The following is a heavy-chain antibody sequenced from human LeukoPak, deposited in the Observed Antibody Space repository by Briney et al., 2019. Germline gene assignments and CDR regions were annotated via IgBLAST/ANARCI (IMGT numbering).Heavy chain of an antibody. CDR2: IYYSGST. CDR3: ARALDIWFGDPNYYGMDV. D-gene: IGHD3-10*01. CDR1: GGSISSYY. Sequence: PSETLSLTCTVSGGSISSYYWSWIRQPPGKGLEWIGYIYYSGSTNYNPSLKSRVTISVDTSKNQFSLKLSSVTAADTAVYYCARALDIWFGDPNYYGMDVWGQGTTVTVSS. V-gene: IGHV4-59*01. J-gene: IGHJ6*02.